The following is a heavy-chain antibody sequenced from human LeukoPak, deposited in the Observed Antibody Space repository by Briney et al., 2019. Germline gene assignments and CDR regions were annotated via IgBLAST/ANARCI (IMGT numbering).Heavy chain of an antibody. D-gene: IGHD2-21*01. CDR1: GFTFSSYS. J-gene: IGHJ4*02. CDR2: ISSSGSTI. Sequence: TGGSLRLSCAASGFTFSSYSMNWVRQAPGKGLEWVSYISSSGSTIYYADSVKGRFTISRDNAKNSLYLQMNSLRAEDTAVYYCARPGTLWAYYFDYWGQGTLVTVSS. V-gene: IGHV3-48*04. CDR3: ARPGTLWAYYFDY.